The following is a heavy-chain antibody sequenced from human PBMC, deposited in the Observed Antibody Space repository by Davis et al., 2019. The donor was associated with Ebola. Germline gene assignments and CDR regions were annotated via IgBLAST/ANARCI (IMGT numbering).Heavy chain of an antibody. D-gene: IGHD6-6*01. CDR3: ARGSSSLYFWFDP. Sequence: SVKVSCKASGYTFTSYGISWVRQAPGQGLEWMGGIIPIFGTANYAQKFQGSVTITADESTSTAYMELSSLRSEDTAVYYCARGSSSLYFWFDPWGQETLVTVSS. J-gene: IGHJ5*02. V-gene: IGHV1-69*13. CDR2: IIPIFGTA. CDR1: GYTFTSYG.